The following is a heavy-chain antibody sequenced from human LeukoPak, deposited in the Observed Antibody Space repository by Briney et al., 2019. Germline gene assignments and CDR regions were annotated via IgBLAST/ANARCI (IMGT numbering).Heavy chain of an antibody. J-gene: IGHJ4*02. CDR1: GGSISSGGYY. CDR3: ARLGTTPRVVDY. CDR2: IYYSGST. Sequence: SQTLSLTCTVSGGSISSGGYYWSWIRQHPGKGLEWIGYIYYSGSTYYNPSLKSRVTISVDTSKNQFSLKLSSVTAADTAVYYCARLGTTPRVVDYWGQGTLVTVSS. V-gene: IGHV4-31*03. D-gene: IGHD2-2*01.